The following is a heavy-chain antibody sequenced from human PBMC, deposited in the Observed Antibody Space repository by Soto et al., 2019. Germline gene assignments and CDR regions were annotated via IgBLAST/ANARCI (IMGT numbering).Heavy chain of an antibody. CDR3: ARVGSRLLWFGELSTDYYYMDV. CDR1: GFTFSSYG. CDR2: IWYDGSNK. Sequence: GGSLRLSCAASGFTFSSYGMHWVRQAPGKGLEWVAVIWYDGSNKYYADSVKGRFTISRDNSKNTLYLQMNSLRAEDTAVYYCARVGSRLLWFGELSTDYYYMDVWGKGTTVTVSS. V-gene: IGHV3-33*01. D-gene: IGHD3-10*01. J-gene: IGHJ6*03.